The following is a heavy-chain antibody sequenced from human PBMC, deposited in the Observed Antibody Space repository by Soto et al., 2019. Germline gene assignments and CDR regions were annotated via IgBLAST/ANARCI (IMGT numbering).Heavy chain of an antibody. V-gene: IGHV3-11*01. D-gene: IGHD3-3*01. CDR3: ARAWKIEKFGVISMSKGLDV. CDR2: SSNRDRST. Sequence: QVQLVESGGGLVKPGGSLRLSCAASGFIFSDYYMTWIRQAPGKGLEWLSCSSNRDRSTYYADSVKDRFVVSKDNAKNLVYPQMTSRRAEDTAVYFCARAWKIEKFGVISMSKGLDVWGQGTTVTVSS. CDR1: GFIFSDYY. J-gene: IGHJ6*02.